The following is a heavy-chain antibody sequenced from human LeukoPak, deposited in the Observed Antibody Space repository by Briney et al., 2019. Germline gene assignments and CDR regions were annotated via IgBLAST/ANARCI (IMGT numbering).Heavy chain of an antibody. Sequence: SSETLSLTCTVAGDFITAYYWSWIRQAPGKGLEWIGYVYYSGKTEYNPSLRSRVTISLEMSNHQFSLKLTSVTVADTAVYYCASNTGTVFDNWGQGALVTVSS. J-gene: IGHJ4*02. CDR3: ASNTGTVFDN. D-gene: IGHD1-1*01. CDR2: VYYSGKT. CDR1: GDFITAYY. V-gene: IGHV4-59*01.